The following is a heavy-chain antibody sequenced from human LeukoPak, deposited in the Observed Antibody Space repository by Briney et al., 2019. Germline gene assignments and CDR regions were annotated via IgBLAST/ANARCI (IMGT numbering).Heavy chain of an antibody. J-gene: IGHJ4*02. D-gene: IGHD3-22*01. V-gene: IGHV1-2*02. Sequence: ASVKVSCKASGYTFTGYYMHWVRQAPGQGLEWMGWINPNSGGTNYAQKFQGRVTMTRDTSISTAYMELSRLRSDDTGVYYCARVSSGYYDSSGNPDYWGQGTLVTVSS. CDR2: INPNSGGT. CDR1: GYTFTGYY. CDR3: ARVSSGYYDSSGNPDY.